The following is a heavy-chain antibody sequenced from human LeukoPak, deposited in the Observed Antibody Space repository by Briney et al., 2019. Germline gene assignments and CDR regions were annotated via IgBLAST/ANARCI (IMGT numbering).Heavy chain of an antibody. D-gene: IGHD3-16*01. J-gene: IGHJ4*02. Sequence: PGGSLSLSCETSGFPVSSNYMSWGRQPQGTGLGRVSVIYSGGSTDYGDSVKGRFAISRDNAKNTLYLQMNSLRVEDTAVYYCTFNSPRGRHIVHFWGRGTLVSVSS. CDR2: IYSGGST. CDR3: TFNSPRGRHIVHF. CDR1: GFPVSSNY. V-gene: IGHV3-53*01.